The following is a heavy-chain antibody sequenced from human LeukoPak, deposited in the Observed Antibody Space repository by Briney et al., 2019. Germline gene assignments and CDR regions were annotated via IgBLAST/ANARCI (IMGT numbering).Heavy chain of an antibody. Sequence: GGSLRLSCAASGFTFSSYAMSWVRQAPGKGLEWVSAIISSGGSPYYADSVKGRFTISRDNSKNTLYLQMNSLRAEDTAVYYCASWGYYFYYFDYWGQGTLVTVSS. J-gene: IGHJ4*02. D-gene: IGHD2/OR15-2a*01. CDR2: IISSGGSP. V-gene: IGHV3-23*01. CDR3: ASWGYYFYYFDY. CDR1: GFTFSSYA.